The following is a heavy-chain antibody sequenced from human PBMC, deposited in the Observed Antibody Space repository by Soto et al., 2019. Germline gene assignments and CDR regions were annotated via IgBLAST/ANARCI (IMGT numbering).Heavy chain of an antibody. CDR1: GFSLSTSGVG. J-gene: IGHJ5*02. V-gene: IGHV2-5*05. D-gene: IGHD3-16*01. CDR3: AHSLYDSVWVTNWFDP. CDR2: IYWDGDK. Sequence: QITLKESGPTLVKPTQTLTLTCTFSGFSLSTSGVGVGWIHQPPGKALEWLALIYWDGDKRFAPSLKSRLTTTKDTSKNQVVLTMTNMDPVDTATYYCAHSLYDSVWVTNWFDPWGQGTLVSVSS.